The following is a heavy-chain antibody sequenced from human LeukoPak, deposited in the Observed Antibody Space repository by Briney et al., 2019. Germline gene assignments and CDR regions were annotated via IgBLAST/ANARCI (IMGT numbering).Heavy chain of an antibody. CDR2: INIGGTNT. V-gene: IGHV3-11*01. CDR1: GFTFNDYY. CDR3: ATDGAGFDT. Sequence: GGSLRLSCAASGFTFNDYYMSWIRQAPGKGLEWLSYINIGGTNTHYADSVKGRFTISRDNAKKSLYLEMNNLRAEDTAAYYCATDGAGFDTWGQGVLVTVSS. J-gene: IGHJ5*02.